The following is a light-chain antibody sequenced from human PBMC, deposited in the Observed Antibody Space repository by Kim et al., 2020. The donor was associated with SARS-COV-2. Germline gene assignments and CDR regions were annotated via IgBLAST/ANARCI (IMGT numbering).Light chain of an antibody. CDR1: QSVSSSY. CDR3: QQYGSSPQT. CDR2: GAS. V-gene: IGKV3-20*01. J-gene: IGKJ1*01. Sequence: EIVLTQSPGTLSLSPGERATLSCRASQSVSSSYLAWYQQKPGQAPRLLIYGASSRATGIPDRFSGSGSGTDFTLTISRLEPEDFAVYYCQQYGSSPQTCGQGTKVDIK.